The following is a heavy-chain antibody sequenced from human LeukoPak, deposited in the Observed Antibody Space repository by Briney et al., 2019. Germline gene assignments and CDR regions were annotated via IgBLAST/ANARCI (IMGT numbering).Heavy chain of an antibody. Sequence: GGSLRLSCAASGFTFSSYSMDWVRQAPGKGLEWVGNIKQDGSEKNYVDSVEGRFTISRDNAKKLLYLQMNSLRAEDTAVYYCAVGESGSYDYWGQGTLVTVSS. D-gene: IGHD1-26*01. CDR3: AVGESGSYDY. J-gene: IGHJ4*02. CDR2: IKQDGSEK. V-gene: IGHV3-7*01. CDR1: GFTFSSYS.